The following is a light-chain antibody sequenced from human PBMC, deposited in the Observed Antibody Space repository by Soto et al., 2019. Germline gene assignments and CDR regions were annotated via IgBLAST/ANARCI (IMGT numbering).Light chain of an antibody. V-gene: IGKV1-27*01. CDR2: AAS. CDR1: QAINNY. J-gene: IGKJ4*01. Sequence: DIQLTQSPSSLSASVGDRVTITCRASQAINNYVAWYQQKPGQCPKLLIYAASTLQSGVPSRISSSVSGTDFTLTINRLQTEDVATYYCQKYDSVMLIFGGGTKVEVK. CDR3: QKYDSVMLI.